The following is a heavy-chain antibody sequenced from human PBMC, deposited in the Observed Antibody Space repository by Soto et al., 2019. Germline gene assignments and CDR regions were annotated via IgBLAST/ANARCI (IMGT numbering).Heavy chain of an antibody. V-gene: IGHV5-51*01. CDR1: VYTFSNFW. CDR3: ARSPRSSPYFDY. Sequence: GESLKIACQWSVYTFSNFWIGWVRQLPGKGLEWMGIIYPGDHETRYSPSFHGKVTISADKSINTAYLQWNSLEASDTAFYFCARSPRSSPYFDYWGQGALVTVSS. J-gene: IGHJ4*02. D-gene: IGHD6-13*01. CDR2: IYPGDHET.